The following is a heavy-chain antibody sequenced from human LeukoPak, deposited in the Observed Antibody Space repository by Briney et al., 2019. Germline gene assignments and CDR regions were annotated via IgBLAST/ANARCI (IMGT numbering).Heavy chain of an antibody. CDR2: ITTSGSSI. D-gene: IGHD3-10*01. Sequence: GGSLRLSCAAPGFTFSTYSMNWVRQAPGKGLEWVSYITTSGSSIYYADSVKGRFTISRDNAKNSLYLQMNSLRAEDTAVYYCARDRTIGELVDYWGQGTLVTVSS. CDR1: GFTFSTYS. J-gene: IGHJ4*02. V-gene: IGHV3-21*05. CDR3: ARDRTIGELVDY.